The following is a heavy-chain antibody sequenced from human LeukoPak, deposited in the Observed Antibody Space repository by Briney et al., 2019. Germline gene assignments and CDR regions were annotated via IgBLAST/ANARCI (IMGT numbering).Heavy chain of an antibody. D-gene: IGHD6-13*01. Sequence: GRSLRLSCAASGFTLSSYTMRWVRQAPGKGLEWVAVISYDGSSIYYADSVKGRFTISRDNSKNTLYLQMNSLRAEDTAMYYCANSGYSSPEFDFWGQGTLVTVSS. CDR2: ISYDGSSI. CDR1: GFTLSSYT. J-gene: IGHJ5*01. CDR3: ANSGYSSPEFDF. V-gene: IGHV3-30*01.